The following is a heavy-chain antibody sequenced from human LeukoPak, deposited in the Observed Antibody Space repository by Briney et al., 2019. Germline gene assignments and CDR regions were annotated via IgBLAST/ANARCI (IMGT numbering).Heavy chain of an antibody. CDR3: AKEVRQASRGRYFDY. Sequence: GGSLRLSCVASGFTFSSYAMSWVRQAPGKGLEWVSAISGSGGSTYYADSVKGRFTISRDNSKNTLYLQMNSLRAEDTAVYYCAKEVRQASRGRYFDYWGQGTLVTVSS. CDR2: ISGSGGST. CDR1: GFTFSSYA. D-gene: IGHD1-1*01. J-gene: IGHJ4*02. V-gene: IGHV3-23*01.